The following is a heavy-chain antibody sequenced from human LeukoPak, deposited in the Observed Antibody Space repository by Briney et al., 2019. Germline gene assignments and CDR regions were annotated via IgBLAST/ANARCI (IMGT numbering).Heavy chain of an antibody. CDR2: IIPIFGTA. V-gene: IGHV1-69*13. D-gene: IGHD3-10*01. CDR1: GYTFTGYY. J-gene: IGHJ4*02. Sequence: SVKVSCKASGYTFTGYYMHWVRQAPGQGLEWMGGIIPIFGTANYAQKFQGRVTITADESTSTAYMELSSLRSEDTAVYYCARGEPMVRGVIDYWGQGTLVTVSS. CDR3: ARGEPMVRGVIDY.